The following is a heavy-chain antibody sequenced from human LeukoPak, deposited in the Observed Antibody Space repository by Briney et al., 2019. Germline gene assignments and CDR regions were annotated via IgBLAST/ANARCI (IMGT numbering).Heavy chain of an antibody. CDR3: ARGIPGVDYYYYGMDV. D-gene: IGHD2-2*02. J-gene: IGHJ6*02. CDR2: IRQDGAEK. Sequence: GGSLRLSCAASGFTFSNHWMSWVRQAPGKGLEWVANIRQDGAEKYYLDSVKGRFTISRDNSKNTLYLQMNSLRAEDTAVYYCARGIPGVDYYYYGMDVWGQGTTVTVSS. V-gene: IGHV3-7*03. CDR1: GFTFSNHW.